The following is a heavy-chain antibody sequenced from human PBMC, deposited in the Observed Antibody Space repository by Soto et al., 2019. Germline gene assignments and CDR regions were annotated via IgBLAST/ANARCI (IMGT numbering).Heavy chain of an antibody. CDR2: IYYSGST. D-gene: IGHD6-19*01. V-gene: IGHV4-39*01. CDR3: ASPYNSDNFGY. J-gene: IGHJ4*02. Sequence: SETLSLTCTVSGGSISSSSYYWGWIRQPPGKGLEWIGSIYYSGSTYYNPSLKSRVTISVDTSKNQFSLKLTSVTAADTAVYYCASPYNSDNFGYWGPGTLVTVSS. CDR1: GGSISSSSYY.